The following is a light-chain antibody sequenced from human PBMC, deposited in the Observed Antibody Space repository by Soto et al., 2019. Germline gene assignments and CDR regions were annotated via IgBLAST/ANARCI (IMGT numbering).Light chain of an antibody. Sequence: QSVLTQPASVSGSPGQSITISCTGTSSDVGSYNLVSWYQQHPGKAPKLMIYEGSKRPSGVSNRFSGSKSGNTASLTISGLQAEDEADYYCCSYAGSSTFGAVFGTGTKVPVL. CDR1: SSDVGSYNL. CDR3: CSYAGSSTFGAV. CDR2: EGS. V-gene: IGLV2-23*03. J-gene: IGLJ1*01.